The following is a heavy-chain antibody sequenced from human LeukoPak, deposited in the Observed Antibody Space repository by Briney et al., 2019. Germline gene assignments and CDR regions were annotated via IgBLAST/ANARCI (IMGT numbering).Heavy chain of an antibody. Sequence: SETLSLTCTVSGGSISSYYWSWIRQPPGKGLEWIGYIYYSGSTNYNPSLKSRVTISVDTSKNQFSLKLSSVTAADTAVYYCARVGDSSGYDHDAFDIWGQGTMVTVSS. D-gene: IGHD3-22*01. J-gene: IGHJ3*02. CDR2: IYYSGST. V-gene: IGHV4-59*01. CDR1: GGSISSYY. CDR3: ARVGDSSGYDHDAFDI.